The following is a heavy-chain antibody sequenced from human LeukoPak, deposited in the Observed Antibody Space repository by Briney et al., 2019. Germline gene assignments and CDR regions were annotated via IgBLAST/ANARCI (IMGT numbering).Heavy chain of an antibody. D-gene: IGHD4-17*01. CDR3: ARDPGLTTGDAFDI. CDR2: IYYSGST. V-gene: IGHV4-59*12. CDR1: GGSISSYY. Sequence: SETLSLTCTVSGGSISSYYWSWIRQPPGKGLEWIGYIYYSGSTNYNPSLKSRVTISVDTSKNQFSLKVSSVTAADTAVYYCARDPGLTTGDAFDIWGQGTTVTVSS. J-gene: IGHJ3*02.